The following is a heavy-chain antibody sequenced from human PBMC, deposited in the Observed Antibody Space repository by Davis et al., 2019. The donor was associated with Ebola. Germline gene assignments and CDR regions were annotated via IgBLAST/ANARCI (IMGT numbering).Heavy chain of an antibody. CDR2: ISSSSSTI. CDR3: ARGGPGTGTDY. CDR1: GFTFSSYS. D-gene: IGHD1-1*01. V-gene: IGHV3-48*01. Sequence: GESLKISCAASGFTFSSYSMNWVRQAPGKGLEWVSYISSSSSTIYYADSVKGRFTISRDNAKNSLYLQMNSLRAEDTAVYYCARGGPGTGTDYWGRGTLVTVSS. J-gene: IGHJ4*02.